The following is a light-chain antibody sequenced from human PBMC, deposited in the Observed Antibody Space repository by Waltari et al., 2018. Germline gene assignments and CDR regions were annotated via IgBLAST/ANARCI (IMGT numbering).Light chain of an antibody. CDR2: WAS. J-gene: IGKJ4*01. CDR3: QQYYSTPRT. V-gene: IGKV4-1*01. CDR1: QSFLYSSNNKNY. Sequence: DIVMTQSPDSLAVSLGERATIHCKPIQSFLYSSNNKNYLAWYQQKPGQPPKLLIYWASTRESGVPDRFSGSGSGTDFTLTISSLQAEDVAVYYCQQYYSTPRTFGGGTKVEIK.